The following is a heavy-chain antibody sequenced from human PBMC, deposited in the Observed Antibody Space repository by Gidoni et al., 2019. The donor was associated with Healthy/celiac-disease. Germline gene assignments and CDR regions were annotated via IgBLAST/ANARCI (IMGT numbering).Heavy chain of an antibody. CDR3: ARDIVVRGVIIRRAFDY. D-gene: IGHD3-10*01. CDR2: IKQDGSEK. J-gene: IGHJ4*02. V-gene: IGHV3-7*05. CDR1: GFTFSSYW. Sequence: EVQLVESGGGLVQPGGSLRLSCAASGFTFSSYWMSWVRQAPGKGLEWVANIKQDGSEKYYVDSVKGRFTISRDNAKNSLYLQMNSRRAEDTAVYYCARDIVVRGVIIRRAFDYWGQGTLVTVSS.